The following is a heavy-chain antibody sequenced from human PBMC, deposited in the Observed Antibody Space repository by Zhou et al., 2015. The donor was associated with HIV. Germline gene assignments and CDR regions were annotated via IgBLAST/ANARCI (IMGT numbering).Heavy chain of an antibody. CDR3: ARADLTTVTTSGGIGY. D-gene: IGHD4-17*01. V-gene: IGHV1-18*04. Sequence: QVQLVQSGAEVKKPGASVKVSCKASGYTFTGYYMHWVRQAPGQGLEWMGWISAYNGNTNYAQKLQGRVTMTTDTSTSTAYMELRSLRSDDTAVYYCARADLTTVTTSGGIGYWGQGTLVTVSS. CDR2: ISAYNGNT. CDR1: GYTFTGYY. J-gene: IGHJ4*02.